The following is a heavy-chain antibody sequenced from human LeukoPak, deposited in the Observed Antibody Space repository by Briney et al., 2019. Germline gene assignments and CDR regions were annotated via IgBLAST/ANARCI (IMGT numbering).Heavy chain of an antibody. V-gene: IGHV1-18*04. CDR3: ARDQGGIAAAGTRYFQH. CDR1: GYTFTSYG. J-gene: IGHJ1*01. Sequence: ASVKVSCKASGYTFTSYGISWVRQAPGQGLEWMGWISAYNGNTNYAQKLQGRVTITTDTSTSTAYMELRSLRSDDTAVYYCARDQGGIAAAGTRYFQHWGQGTLVTVSS. D-gene: IGHD6-13*01. CDR2: ISAYNGNT.